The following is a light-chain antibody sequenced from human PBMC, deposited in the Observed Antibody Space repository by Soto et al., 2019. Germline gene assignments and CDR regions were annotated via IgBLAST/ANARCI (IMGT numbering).Light chain of an antibody. CDR3: QQLNSNPLT. CDR2: DAS. Sequence: IQLTQSPSFLSASVGDGVTITCRASQGINNFLAWYQQKPGKAPKLVIYDASILQSGVPSRFSGSGSGTEFTLTISSLQPEDFATYYCQQLNSNPLTFGGVTKVDIK. J-gene: IGKJ4*01. CDR1: QGINNF. V-gene: IGKV1-9*01.